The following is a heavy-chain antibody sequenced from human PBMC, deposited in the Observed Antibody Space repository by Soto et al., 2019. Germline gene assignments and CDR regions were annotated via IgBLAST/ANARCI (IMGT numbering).Heavy chain of an antibody. D-gene: IGHD3-22*01. Sequence: SGGSLRLSCAASGFTFSNAWMNWVRQAPGKGLEWVGRIKSKTDGGTTDYAAPVKGRFTISRDDSKNTLYLQMNSLKTEDTAVYYCTTDSRSYDSSGYYPAVSYYGMDVWGQGTTVTVSS. CDR1: GFTFSNAW. V-gene: IGHV3-15*07. CDR3: TTDSRSYDSSGYYPAVSYYGMDV. CDR2: IKSKTDGGTT. J-gene: IGHJ6*02.